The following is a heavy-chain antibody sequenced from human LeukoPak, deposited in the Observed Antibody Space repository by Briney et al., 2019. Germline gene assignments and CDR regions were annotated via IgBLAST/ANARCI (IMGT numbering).Heavy chain of an antibody. J-gene: IGHJ4*02. D-gene: IGHD3-10*01. V-gene: IGHV3-30*04. Sequence: KPGGSLRLSCEVSGFTFFMYTMHWVRRAPGKGLEWVLLVSYDGSNEYYVDSVTGRFTISRDNSKNTLYLQMNGLRPEDTAVYYCARSYGSASYNIDYWGQGTLVTVSS. CDR3: ARSYGSASYNIDY. CDR1: GFTFFMYT. CDR2: VSYDGSNE.